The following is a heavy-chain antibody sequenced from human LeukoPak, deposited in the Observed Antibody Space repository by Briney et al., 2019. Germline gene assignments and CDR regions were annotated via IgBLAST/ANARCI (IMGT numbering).Heavy chain of an antibody. CDR2: IYYSGST. Sequence: SETLSLTCTVSGGSISSGGYYWSWIRQHPGKGLEWIGYIYYSGSTYYNPSLKSRVTISVDMSKNQFSLKLSSVTAADTAVYYCARVQQQLVVQHWGQGTLVTVSS. CDR3: ARVQQQLVVQH. V-gene: IGHV4-31*03. D-gene: IGHD6-13*01. J-gene: IGHJ1*01. CDR1: GGSISSGGYY.